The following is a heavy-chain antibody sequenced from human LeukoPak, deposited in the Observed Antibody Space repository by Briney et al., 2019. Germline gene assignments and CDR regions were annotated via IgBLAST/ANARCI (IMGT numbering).Heavy chain of an antibody. J-gene: IGHJ4*02. CDR3: ASTLGFVYYFDY. D-gene: IGHD3-10*01. CDR1: GGSISSSSYY. CDR2: IYYSGST. Sequence: PSETLSLTCTVSGGSISSSSYYWGWIRQPPGKGLEWIGSIYYSGSTYYNPSLKSRVTISVDTSKNQFSLKLSSVTAADTAVYYCASTLGFVYYFDYWGQGTLVTVSS. V-gene: IGHV4-39*01.